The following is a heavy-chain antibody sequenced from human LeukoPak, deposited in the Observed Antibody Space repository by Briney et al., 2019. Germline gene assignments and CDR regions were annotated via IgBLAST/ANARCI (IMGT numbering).Heavy chain of an antibody. CDR2: IYYSGST. Sequence: SETLSLTCTVSGGSINNYYWSWIRQSPGKGLEWIGYIYYSGSTNYNPSLKSRVTISVDTSKNQFSLKLTSVTAADTAVYYCARHGDWNWFDPWGQGTLVTVSS. CDR3: ARHGDWNWFDP. CDR1: GGSINNYY. D-gene: IGHD4-17*01. V-gene: IGHV4-59*01. J-gene: IGHJ5*02.